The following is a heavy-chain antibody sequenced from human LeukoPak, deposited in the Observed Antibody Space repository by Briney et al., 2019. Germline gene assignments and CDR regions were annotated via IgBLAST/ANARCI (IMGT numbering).Heavy chain of an antibody. CDR2: IYSGGST. CDR1: GFTVSSNY. CDR3: ARAAFYYDSSGHSPDFDY. D-gene: IGHD3-22*01. V-gene: IGHV3-66*01. J-gene: IGHJ4*02. Sequence: PGGSLRLSCAASGFTVSSNYMSWVRQAPGKGLEWVSVIYSGGSTYYADSVKGRFTISRDNSKNTLYLQMNSLRAEDTAVYYCARAAFYYDSSGHSPDFDYWGQGTLVTVSS.